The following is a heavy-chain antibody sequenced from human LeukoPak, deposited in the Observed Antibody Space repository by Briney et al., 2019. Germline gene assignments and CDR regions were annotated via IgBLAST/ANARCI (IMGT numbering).Heavy chain of an antibody. CDR3: VRALIATGDAFDT. CDR2: ISSSSGSI. D-gene: IGHD5-24*01. Sequence: GGSLRLSCTASGFNFNNYMMNWVRQAPGKGPEWVSYISSSSGSIYYADSVKGRFTISRDNAKNSLYLKMNSLRAEDTAVYYCVRALIATGDAFDTWGQGTLVTVS. J-gene: IGHJ3*02. CDR1: GFNFNNYM. V-gene: IGHV3-48*01.